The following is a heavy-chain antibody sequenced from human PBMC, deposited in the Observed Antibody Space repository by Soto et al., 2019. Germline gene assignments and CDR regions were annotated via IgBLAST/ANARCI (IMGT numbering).Heavy chain of an antibody. CDR2: ISSSSSSTI. CDR3: ARDPLQQLWFDY. J-gene: IGHJ4*02. V-gene: IGHV3-48*04. D-gene: IGHD5-18*01. Sequence: GGSLRLSCAASGFTFSSYSMNWVRQAPGKGLEWVSYISSSSSSTIYYADSVKGRFTISRDNAKNSLYLQMNSLRAEDMAVYYCARDPLQQLWFDYWGQGTLVTVSS. CDR1: GFTFSSYS.